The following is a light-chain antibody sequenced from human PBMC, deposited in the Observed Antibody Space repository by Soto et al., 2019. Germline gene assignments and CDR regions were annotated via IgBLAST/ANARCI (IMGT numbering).Light chain of an antibody. J-gene: IGLJ2*01. Sequence: QSALTQPPSASGSPRQSVTISCTGTSSDVGGYNYVSWYQQHPVKAPKLVIYEVSKRPAGVPDRFSGSKSGNTASLTVSGLQAEDEAVYYCSSYAGSKNFVIFGGGTKLTVL. CDR3: SSYAGSKNFVI. CDR2: EVS. CDR1: SSDVGGYNY. V-gene: IGLV2-8*01.